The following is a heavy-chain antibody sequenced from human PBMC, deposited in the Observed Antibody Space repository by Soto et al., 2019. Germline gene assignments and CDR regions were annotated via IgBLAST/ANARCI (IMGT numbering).Heavy chain of an antibody. V-gene: IGHV4-39*01. CDR1: GGSISSSSYY. J-gene: IGHJ4*02. CDR3: AGRIALAGTSSNPFDY. D-gene: IGHD6-19*01. CDR2: IYYSGST. Sequence: SETLSLTCTASGGSISSSSYYWGWIRQPPGKGLEWIGSIYYSGSTYYNPSPKSRVTISVDTSKNQFSLKLSSVTAADTAVYYCAGRIALAGTSSNPFDYWGQGTLVTVS.